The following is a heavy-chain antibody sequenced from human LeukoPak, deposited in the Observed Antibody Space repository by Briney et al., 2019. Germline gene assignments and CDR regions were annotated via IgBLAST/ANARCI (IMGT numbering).Heavy chain of an antibody. D-gene: IGHD2-15*01. CDR2: INHSGST. Sequence: SETLSITCAVHGGSFSGYYWSWIRQPPGKGLEWIGEINHSGSTNYNPSLKSRVTISVDTSKNQFSLKLSSVTAADTAVYYCARRRVVVVAATVPSLKRYWYFDLWGRGTLVTVSS. J-gene: IGHJ2*01. CDR1: GGSFSGYY. CDR3: ARRRVVVVAATVPSLKRYWYFDL. V-gene: IGHV4-34*01.